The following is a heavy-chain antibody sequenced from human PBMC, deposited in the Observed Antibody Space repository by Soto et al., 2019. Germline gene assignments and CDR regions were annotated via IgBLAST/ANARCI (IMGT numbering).Heavy chain of an antibody. Sequence: PGGSLRLSCAASGFSLSNNGMHWVRQAPGKGLEWVAVISYDGNNKYYADSVKGRFTISRDNFKNTVYLEMNNLRAEDKAMYYCAKGGSGNYLTYYYYYGMDVWGQGTTVTVSS. J-gene: IGHJ6*02. CDR3: AKGGSGNYLTYYYYYGMDV. V-gene: IGHV3-30*18. D-gene: IGHD3-22*01. CDR2: ISYDGNNK. CDR1: GFSLSNNG.